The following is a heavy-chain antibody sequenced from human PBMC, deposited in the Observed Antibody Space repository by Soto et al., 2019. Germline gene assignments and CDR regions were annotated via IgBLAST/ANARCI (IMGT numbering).Heavy chain of an antibody. V-gene: IGHV4-31*02. CDR1: GGSISSGGYY. CDR2: IYHRGGT. J-gene: IGHJ6*02. D-gene: IGHD2-8*01. CDR3: PRAPGRMMNALRYYYGLDV. Sequence: QVQLQESGPGLVKPSETLSFTCNVSGGSISSGGYYWSWIRQLPGKGLEWIGYIYHRGGTYYNPALKRRITISVDTSKNQFSLKMTSVTAADTAVYFCPRAPGRMMNALRYYYGLDVWGQGPTVTVSS.